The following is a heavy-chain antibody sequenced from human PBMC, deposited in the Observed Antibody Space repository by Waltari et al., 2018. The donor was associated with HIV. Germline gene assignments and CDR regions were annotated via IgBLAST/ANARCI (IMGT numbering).Heavy chain of an antibody. D-gene: IGHD2-8*01. CDR2: IKQDGSEK. Sequence: EVQLVESGGGLVQPGGSLRLSCAASGFTFSLYGMSWVRQAPGKGLEWVANIKQDGSEKHYVDSVKGRFTISRDNAKKSLYLQMNSLRAEDTAVYYCARMGLMMYAIGAFDIWGQGTMVTVSS. CDR3: ARMGLMMYAIGAFDI. V-gene: IGHV3-7*01. CDR1: GFTFSLYG. J-gene: IGHJ3*02.